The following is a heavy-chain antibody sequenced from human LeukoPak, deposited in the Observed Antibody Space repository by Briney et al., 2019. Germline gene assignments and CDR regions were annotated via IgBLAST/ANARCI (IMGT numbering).Heavy chain of an antibody. D-gene: IGHD6-19*01. CDR2: ISGSGGST. V-gene: IGHV3-23*01. CDR1: GFTFSSYA. CDR3: ARDGAGGGWYDY. J-gene: IGHJ4*02. Sequence: GGSLRLSCAASGFTFSSYAMSWVRQAPGKGLEWVSAISGSGGSTYYADSVKGRFTISRDNSKNTLYLQMNSLRAEDTAVYYCARDGAGGGWYDYWGQGTLVTVSS.